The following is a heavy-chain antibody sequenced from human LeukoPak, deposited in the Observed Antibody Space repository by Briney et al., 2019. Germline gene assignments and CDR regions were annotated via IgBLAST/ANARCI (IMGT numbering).Heavy chain of an antibody. J-gene: IGHJ4*02. CDR3: VALVRGAGPPTTDY. V-gene: IGHV3-21*01. Sequence: GGSLRLSCAASGCTFSSFAMNWVRQAPGKGLEWVSSISSSGSFIFYADSVKGRFTISRDNAKNSLYLQMNSLRAEDTAVYYCVALVRGAGPPTTDYWGQGTLVTVSS. CDR1: GCTFSSFA. CDR2: ISSSGSFI. D-gene: IGHD3-10*01.